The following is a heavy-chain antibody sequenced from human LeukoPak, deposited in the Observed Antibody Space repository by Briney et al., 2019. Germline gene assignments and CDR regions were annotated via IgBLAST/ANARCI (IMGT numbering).Heavy chain of an antibody. V-gene: IGHV3-23*01. Sequence: GGSLILSCAAPGFSFSNYAMNWVRQAPGKGLEWVSGISGSGDSIYYADSVKGRFTISRDNSKNTLYLQMNSQRVEDTAVYYCAKGLSASYYSDFDYWGQGTLVTVSS. CDR1: GFSFSNYA. CDR3: AKGLSASYYSDFDY. CDR2: ISGSGDSI. D-gene: IGHD2-2*01. J-gene: IGHJ4*02.